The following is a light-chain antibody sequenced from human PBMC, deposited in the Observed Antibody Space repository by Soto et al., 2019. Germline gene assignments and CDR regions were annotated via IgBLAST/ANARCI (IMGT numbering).Light chain of an antibody. Sequence: QSVLTQPPSASGSPGQSVTISCTGTSSEGGGYNYVSWYQQYPGKAPKIMIYEVSKRPSGVPDRFSGSKSGNTASLTVSGLQAEDEAEYFCSSYTGSNNPYVFGTGTKVTVL. J-gene: IGLJ1*01. V-gene: IGLV2-8*01. CDR1: SSEGGGYNY. CDR3: SSYTGSNNPYV. CDR2: EVS.